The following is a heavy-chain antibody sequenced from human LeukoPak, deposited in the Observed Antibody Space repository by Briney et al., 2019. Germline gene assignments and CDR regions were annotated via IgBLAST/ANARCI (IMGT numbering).Heavy chain of an antibody. CDR1: GYTFTSYG. J-gene: IGHJ4*02. Sequence: ASVKVSCKASGYTFTSYGISWVRQAPGQGLEWMGWISAYNGNTNYAQKLQGRVTMTTDTSTSTAYMELRSLRSDDTAVYYCARFTPRWGSYLFDYWGQGTLVTVSS. CDR3: ARFTPRWGSYLFDY. D-gene: IGHD3-16*01. CDR2: ISAYNGNT. V-gene: IGHV1-18*01.